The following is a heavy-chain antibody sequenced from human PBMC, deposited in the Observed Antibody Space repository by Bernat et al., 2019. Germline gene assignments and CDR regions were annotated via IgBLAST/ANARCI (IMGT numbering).Heavy chain of an antibody. Sequence: QVQLVESGGGVVQPGRSLRLSCAASGFTFSSYGMHWVRQAPGKGLEWVAVIWYDGSNKYYADSVKGRFTISRDNSKNTLYLQMNSLRAEDTAVYYCARGHWGLDVWGQGTTVTVSS. J-gene: IGHJ6*02. CDR2: IWYDGSNK. D-gene: IGHD1-1*01. CDR1: GFTFSSYG. V-gene: IGHV3-33*01. CDR3: ARGHWGLDV.